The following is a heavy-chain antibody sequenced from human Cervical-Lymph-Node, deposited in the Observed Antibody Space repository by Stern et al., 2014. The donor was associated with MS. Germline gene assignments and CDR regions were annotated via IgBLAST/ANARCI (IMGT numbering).Heavy chain of an antibody. CDR3: SEEGYSYGARWFDP. Sequence: VQLLESGAEVKKPGSSVKVSCKASGGTFSSYAISWVRQAPGQGLEWMGRIIPTFRTTNYAQKFQGRVTITADESTSTVYMELSSLRFEDSAVYYCSEEGYSYGARWFDPWGQGTLVTVSS. D-gene: IGHD5-18*01. V-gene: IGHV1-69*18. CDR2: IIPTFRTT. CDR1: GGTFSSYA. J-gene: IGHJ5*02.